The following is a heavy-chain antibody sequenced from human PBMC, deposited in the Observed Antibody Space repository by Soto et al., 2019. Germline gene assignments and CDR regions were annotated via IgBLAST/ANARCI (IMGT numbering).Heavy chain of an antibody. CDR2: ISYDGSNK. J-gene: IGHJ4*02. CDR3: AKDDGSSSFDY. V-gene: IGHV3-30*18. Sequence: QVQLVESGGGVVQPGRSLRLSCAASGFTFSSYGMHWVRQAPGKGLEWVAVISYDGSNKYYADSVKGRFTISRDNSKNTLYLQMNSLRAEDTAVYYCAKDDGSSSFDYWGQGTLVTVSS. D-gene: IGHD6-6*01. CDR1: GFTFSSYG.